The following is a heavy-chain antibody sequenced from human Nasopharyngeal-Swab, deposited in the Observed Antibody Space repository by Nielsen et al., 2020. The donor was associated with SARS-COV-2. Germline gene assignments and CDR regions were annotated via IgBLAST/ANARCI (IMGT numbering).Heavy chain of an antibody. V-gene: IGHV3-30-3*01. J-gene: IGHJ4*02. Sequence: GESLKLSCVASGFLFSRYDMHWVRRAPGKGLEWVAVTSADESHKYYAAGSVKDRFTISRDNSRNTLYLQMNSLTSEDTALYYCARDMISGPPDYFDHWGQGTLATVSS. CDR2: TSADESHK. D-gene: IGHD3/OR15-3a*01. CDR3: ARDMISGPPDYFDH. CDR1: GFLFSRYD.